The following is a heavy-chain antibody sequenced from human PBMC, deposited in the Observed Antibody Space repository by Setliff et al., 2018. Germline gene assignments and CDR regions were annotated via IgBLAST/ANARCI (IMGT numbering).Heavy chain of an antibody. D-gene: IGHD3-22*01. J-gene: IGHJ4*02. V-gene: IGHV3-23*01. CDR3: ARGPYSYEPNGFYPEY. Sequence: PGGSLRLSCAASGFTFSDYAMNWVRQAPGKGLEWVSSIPSSGSSTYYAASVKGRFIISRDNSRNTLYLQMNALRAEDSAIYYCARGPYSYEPNGFYPEYWGQGALVTVSS. CDR2: IPSSGSST. CDR1: GFTFSDYA.